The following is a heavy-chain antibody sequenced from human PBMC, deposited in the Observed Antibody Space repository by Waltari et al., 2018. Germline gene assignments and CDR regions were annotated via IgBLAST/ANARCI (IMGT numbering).Heavy chain of an antibody. J-gene: IGHJ4*02. Sequence: QVQLVQSGVEVKKPGASVKVSCKASGYSFGSYGISWVRQAPGQGLEWMGWFNPDNGDGNYAQKFQGRVTMTTDSSTTTAHMELRSLGSDDTAVYYCARRSPYSGFDYWGQGTLVTVSS. D-gene: IGHD2-15*01. CDR3: ARRSPYSGFDY. CDR1: GYSFGSYG. CDR2: FNPDNGDG. V-gene: IGHV1-18*01.